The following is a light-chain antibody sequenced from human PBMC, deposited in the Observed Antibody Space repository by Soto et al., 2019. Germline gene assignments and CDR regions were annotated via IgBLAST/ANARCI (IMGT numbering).Light chain of an antibody. CDR3: QQYATSPLT. V-gene: IGKV3-20*01. CDR2: GAS. CDR1: QSVSNNY. J-gene: IGKJ4*01. Sequence: EIVVTQSPGTLSLSPGERATLSCRATQSVSNNYLAWYQQKRGQPPRLLIYGASTRATGIPDRFSGSGSGTDFTLTITRLEPEDFAVYYCQQYATSPLTVGGGTKVDTK.